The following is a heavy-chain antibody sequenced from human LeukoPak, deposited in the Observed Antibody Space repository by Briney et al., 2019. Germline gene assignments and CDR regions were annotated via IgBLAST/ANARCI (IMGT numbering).Heavy chain of an antibody. CDR1: GFTFSSYS. J-gene: IGHJ4*02. V-gene: IGHV3-21*01. D-gene: IGHD2-2*01. Sequence: GGSLRLSCVASGFTFSSYSMNWVRQAPGKGLEWVSSISSTGSYIYYADSVKGRFTTSRDNAKNSLYLQMNSLRAEDTAVYYCARGRGSTSCWYLDYWGQGTLVTVSS. CDR2: ISSTGSYI. CDR3: ARGRGSTSCWYLDY.